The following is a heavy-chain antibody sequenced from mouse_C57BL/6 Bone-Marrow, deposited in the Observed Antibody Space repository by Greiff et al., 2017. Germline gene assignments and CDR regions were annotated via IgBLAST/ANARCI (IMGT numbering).Heavy chain of an antibody. D-gene: IGHD1-1*01. Sequence: VQLKQSGPELVKPGASVKIPCKASGYTFTDYNMDWVKQSHGKSLEWIGDINPNNGGTIYNQKFKGKATLTVDKSSSTAYMELRSLTSEDTAVYYCARITTVEGPYYFDYWGQGTTLTVSS. CDR1: GYTFTDYN. CDR2: INPNNGGT. V-gene: IGHV1-18*01. J-gene: IGHJ2*01. CDR3: ARITTVEGPYYFDY.